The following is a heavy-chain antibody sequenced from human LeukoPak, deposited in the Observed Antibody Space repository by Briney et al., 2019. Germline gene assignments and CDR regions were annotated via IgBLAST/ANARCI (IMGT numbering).Heavy chain of an antibody. Sequence: ASVKVFCKASGYTFTGYYMHWVRQAPGQGLEWMGWINPNSGGTNYAQKFQGRVTMTRDTSISTAYVELSRLRSDDTAVYYCARDPVLGIAATRRFDYWGQGTLVTVSS. CDR3: ARDPVLGIAATRRFDY. CDR2: INPNSGGT. D-gene: IGHD6-13*01. V-gene: IGHV1-2*02. J-gene: IGHJ4*02. CDR1: GYTFTGYY.